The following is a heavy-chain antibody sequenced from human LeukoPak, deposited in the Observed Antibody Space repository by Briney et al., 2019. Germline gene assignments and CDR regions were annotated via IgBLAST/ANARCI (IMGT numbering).Heavy chain of an antibody. V-gene: IGHV3-72*01. D-gene: IGHD3-16*01. CDR3: TRDGGEGGNSAFDI. J-gene: IGHJ3*02. Sequence: GGSLRLSCAASGFTFSDYILDWVRQAPGKGLEWVGRIRRGTNSYTTEYAASVKGRFIISRDDSKNSLYLHMNNLNTEDTAVYHCTRDGGEGGNSAFDIWGQGTMVTVSS. CDR2: IRRGTNSYTT. CDR1: GFTFSDYI.